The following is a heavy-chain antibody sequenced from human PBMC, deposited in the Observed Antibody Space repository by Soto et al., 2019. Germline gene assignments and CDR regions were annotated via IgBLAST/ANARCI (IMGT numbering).Heavy chain of an antibody. J-gene: IGHJ5*02. CDR2: ISGSGFDT. Sequence: EVQLLESGGDLVQPGESLRLSCAASGFSFSNYAMSWVRRAPGMGLEWVSTISGSGFDTYYPASLNGRFTISRDNFKSTLYLHMNGLRAEDSALYYCAKQGSTSHNWFDRWGQGTLVTVSS. CDR1: GFSFSNYA. V-gene: IGHV3-23*01. D-gene: IGHD1-26*01. CDR3: AKQGSTSHNWFDR.